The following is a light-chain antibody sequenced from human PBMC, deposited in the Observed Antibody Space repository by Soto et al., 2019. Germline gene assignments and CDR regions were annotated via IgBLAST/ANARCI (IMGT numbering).Light chain of an antibody. Sequence: EVVMTQSPATLSVFLGERATLSCRARESVSSNLAWDQQKPGQPPRLVVYGASTRATGIPARFSGSGSGTEFTLTISSLESEDFAVYFCQQYINWPSTFGGGTKVQIK. CDR1: ESVSSN. V-gene: IGKV3D-15*01. CDR2: GAS. J-gene: IGKJ4*01. CDR3: QQYINWPST.